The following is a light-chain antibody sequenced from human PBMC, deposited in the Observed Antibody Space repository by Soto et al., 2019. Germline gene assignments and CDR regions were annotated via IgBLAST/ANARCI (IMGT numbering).Light chain of an antibody. Sequence: DIQMTQSPSSLSASVGDRVSITCRASQSISSYLNWYQQKPGKAPKLLIYAASSLQSGVPSRFSGSGSGTDFTLTISSLQPDHFATYYCQQYNSYSWTFGQGTKVDIK. CDR2: AAS. CDR3: QQYNSYSWT. V-gene: IGKV1-39*01. CDR1: QSISSY. J-gene: IGKJ1*01.